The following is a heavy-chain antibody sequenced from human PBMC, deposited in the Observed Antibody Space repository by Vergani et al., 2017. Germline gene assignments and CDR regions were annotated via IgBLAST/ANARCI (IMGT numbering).Heavy chain of an antibody. D-gene: IGHD1-26*01. CDR2: IHHSGST. Sequence: QVQLQQWGAGLLKPSETLSLPCAVYGGSFSGYYWSWVRQPPGKGLGWIGEIHHSGSTNYNPSRKSLVTISVDTSKNQFSLKLSSVTAADTAVYYCARVVGATVLDYWGQGTLVTVSS. J-gene: IGHJ4*02. CDR1: GGSFSGYY. CDR3: ARVVGATVLDY. V-gene: IGHV4-34*01.